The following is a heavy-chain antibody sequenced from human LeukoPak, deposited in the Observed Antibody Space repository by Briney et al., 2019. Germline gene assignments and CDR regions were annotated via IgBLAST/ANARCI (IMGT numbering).Heavy chain of an antibody. CDR2: IWSDGTNR. V-gene: IGHV3-30*02. J-gene: IGHJ4*02. CDR1: GFTFSNYG. D-gene: IGHD1-14*01. CDR3: VPAFKREAPPPGFDF. Sequence: GGSLRLSCAASGFTFSNYGMYWVRQAPGKGLEWVADIWSDGTNRLHADSVKGRFTISRDNSKNTLYLQMNSLTPEDTAVYYCVPAFKREAPPPGFDFWGQGTLVTVSS.